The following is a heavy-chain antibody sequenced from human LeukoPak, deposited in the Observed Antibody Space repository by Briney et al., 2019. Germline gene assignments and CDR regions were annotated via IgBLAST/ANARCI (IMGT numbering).Heavy chain of an antibody. CDR2: INSDGSST. CDR1: GFTFSSYW. D-gene: IGHD3-22*01. V-gene: IGHV3-74*01. CDR3: ARGPYYDSSGYYLDY. J-gene: IGHJ4*02. Sequence: QPGGSLRLSCAASGFTFSSYWMRWVRHAPGKGLGWGSRINSDGSSTIYADSVKGRFTISRDNAKNTLYLQMNSLRAEDTAVYYCARGPYYDSSGYYLDYWGQGTLVTVSS.